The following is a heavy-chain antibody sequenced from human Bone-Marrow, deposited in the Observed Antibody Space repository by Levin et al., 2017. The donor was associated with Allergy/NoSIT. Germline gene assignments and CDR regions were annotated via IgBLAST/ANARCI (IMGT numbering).Heavy chain of an antibody. V-gene: IGHV3-13*01. D-gene: IGHD3-10*01. CDR2: INTAADT. CDR3: ARVHRGAFDI. Sequence: AGGSLRLSCAASGFTFSNYDMHWVRQATGKGLAWVSGINTAADTYYPDSVKGRFTISRENAKNSLYLQMNSLRAGDTAVYYCARVHRGAFDIWGQGTMVTVSS. J-gene: IGHJ3*02. CDR1: GFTFSNYD.